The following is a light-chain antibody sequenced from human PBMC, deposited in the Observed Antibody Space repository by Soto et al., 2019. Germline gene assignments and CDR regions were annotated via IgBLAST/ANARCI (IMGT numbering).Light chain of an antibody. CDR2: GNS. CDR3: QSYDSSLGGSV. Sequence: QSVLTQPPSVSGAPGQRVTISCTGSSSNIGAGYDVHWYQQLPGTAPKLLIYGNSNRPSGVPDRFSGSKSGTSASLAITGLRAEDEADYYCQSYDSSLGGSVFGGGTKVTVL. V-gene: IGLV1-40*01. J-gene: IGLJ2*01. CDR1: SSNIGAGYD.